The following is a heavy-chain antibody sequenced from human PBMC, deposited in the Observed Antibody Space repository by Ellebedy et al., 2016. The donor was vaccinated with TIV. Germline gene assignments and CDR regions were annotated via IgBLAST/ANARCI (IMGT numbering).Heavy chain of an antibody. CDR3: AKPPSGYGMGYFDY. J-gene: IGHJ4*02. CDR1: GYTFTSYD. V-gene: IGHV1-8*01. D-gene: IGHD3-22*01. CDR2: MNPNSGTT. Sequence: AASVKVSCKASGYTFTSYDINWVRQATGQGLEWMGWMNPNSGTTGYAQKFKGRVSMTKNTSISTAYMELSSLRSEDTAVYYCAKPPSGYGMGYFDYWGQGTLVTVSS.